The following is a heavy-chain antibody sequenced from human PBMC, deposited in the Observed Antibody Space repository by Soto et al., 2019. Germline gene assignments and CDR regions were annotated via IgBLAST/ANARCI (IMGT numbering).Heavy chain of an antibody. V-gene: IGHV3-30*18. CDR1: GFTFSSYG. J-gene: IGHJ6*02. CDR3: AKQYGDYVFYYGMDV. D-gene: IGHD4-17*01. CDR2: ISYDGSNK. Sequence: QVQLVESGGGVVQPGRSLRLSCAASGFTFSSYGMHWVRQAPGKGLEWVAVISYDGSNKYYADSVKGRFTISRDNSKNTLYLQMNSLRAEDTAVYYCAKQYGDYVFYYGMDVWGQGTTVTVSS.